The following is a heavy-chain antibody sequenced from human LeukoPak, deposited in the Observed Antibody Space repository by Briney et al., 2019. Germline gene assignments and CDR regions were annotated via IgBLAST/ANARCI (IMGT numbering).Heavy chain of an antibody. J-gene: IGHJ5*02. V-gene: IGHV4-34*01. CDR1: GGSFSGYY. CDR3: ARDLRLWFGINLPWNWFDP. Sequence: PSETLSLTCAVYGGSFSGYYWSWIRQPPGKGLEWIGEINHSGSTNYNPSLKSRVTISVDTSKNQFSLKLSSVTAADTAVYYCARDLRLWFGINLPWNWFDPWGQGTLVTVSS. D-gene: IGHD3-10*01. CDR2: INHSGST.